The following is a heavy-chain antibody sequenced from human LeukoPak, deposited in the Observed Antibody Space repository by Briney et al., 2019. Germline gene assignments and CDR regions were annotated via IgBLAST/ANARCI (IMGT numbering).Heavy chain of an antibody. V-gene: IGHV4-59*01. Sequence: SETLSLTCTVSGGSISTYFWNWIRQPPGKGLEWIGNIYYSGSTNYNPSLKSRVTISVDTSKNQFSLKLSSVTAADTAVYYCAREWFGELLSYYYYYGMDVWGQGTTVTVSS. D-gene: IGHD3-10*01. CDR1: GGSISTYF. J-gene: IGHJ6*02. CDR3: AREWFGELLSYYYYYGMDV. CDR2: IYYSGST.